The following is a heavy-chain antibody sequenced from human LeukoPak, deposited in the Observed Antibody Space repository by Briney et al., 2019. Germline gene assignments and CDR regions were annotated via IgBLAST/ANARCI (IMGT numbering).Heavy chain of an antibody. D-gene: IGHD3-22*01. Sequence: ASVTVSCKASGYTFTSYDINWVRHASGQGLEWRRWKNPNSGNTGYAQKFQGRVTMTRNTSISTAYMELSSLRSEDTAVYYCARGGHYYDSSGYEAAFDIWGQGTMVTVSS. CDR3: ARGGHYYDSSGYEAAFDI. CDR1: GYTFTSYD. J-gene: IGHJ3*02. V-gene: IGHV1-8*01. CDR2: KNPNSGNT.